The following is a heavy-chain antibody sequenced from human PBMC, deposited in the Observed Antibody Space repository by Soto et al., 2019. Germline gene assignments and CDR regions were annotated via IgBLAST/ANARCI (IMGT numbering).Heavy chain of an antibody. V-gene: IGHV3-48*02. D-gene: IGHD3-22*01. J-gene: IGHJ3*02. Sequence: GGSLRLSCAASGFTFSSYSMNWVRQAPGKGLEWVSYISSSSSTIYYADSVKGRFTISRDNAKNSLYLQMNSLRDEDTAVYYCARDRDYDSSGYLDAFDIGGQGTMVTGSS. CDR3: ARDRDYDSSGYLDAFDI. CDR1: GFTFSSYS. CDR2: ISSSSSTI.